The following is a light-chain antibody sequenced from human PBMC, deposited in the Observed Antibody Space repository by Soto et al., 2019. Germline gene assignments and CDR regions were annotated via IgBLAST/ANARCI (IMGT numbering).Light chain of an antibody. Sequence: EIVLTQSPGTLSLSPGERATLSCRASQSVSSNYLAWYQQKPGQPPRLLISDASRSATGIPDRFSGSGSGTDFTLTSSGLEPEDFAVYYCQHYGRSPPSWTFGEGTKVEIK. CDR1: QSVSSNY. V-gene: IGKV3-20*01. J-gene: IGKJ1*01. CDR3: QHYGRSPPSWT. CDR2: DAS.